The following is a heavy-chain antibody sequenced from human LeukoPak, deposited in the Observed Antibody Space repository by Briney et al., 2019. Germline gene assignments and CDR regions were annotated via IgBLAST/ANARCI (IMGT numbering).Heavy chain of an antibody. CDR1: GFTFSSYW. V-gene: IGHV3-7*03. Sequence: PGGSLRLSCAASGFTFSSYWMSWVRQAPGKGLEWVANIKQDGSEKYYVDSVKGRFTISRDNSKNTLYLQMGSLRAEDMAVYYCARRPRRLYHDAFDIWGQGTMVTVSS. CDR3: ARRPRRLYHDAFDI. D-gene: IGHD2-15*01. CDR2: IKQDGSEK. J-gene: IGHJ3*02.